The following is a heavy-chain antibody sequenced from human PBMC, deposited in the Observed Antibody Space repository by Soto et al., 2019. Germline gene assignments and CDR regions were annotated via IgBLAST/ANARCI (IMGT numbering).Heavy chain of an antibody. D-gene: IGHD4-17*01. Sequence: GGSLRLSCAASGFTFSSYGMHWVRQAPGKGLEWVAVISYDGSNKYYADSVKGRFTISRDNSKNTLYLQMNSLRAEDTAVYYCAKDSRYGYYYYYGMDVWGQGTTVTVSS. V-gene: IGHV3-30*18. CDR2: ISYDGSNK. CDR1: GFTFSSYG. J-gene: IGHJ6*02. CDR3: AKDSRYGYYYYYGMDV.